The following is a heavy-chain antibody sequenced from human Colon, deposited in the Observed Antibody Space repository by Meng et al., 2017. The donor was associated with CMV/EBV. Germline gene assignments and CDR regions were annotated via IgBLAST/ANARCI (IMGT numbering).Heavy chain of an antibody. V-gene: IGHV3-7*01. CDR1: GFIFSSYW. J-gene: IGHJ6*02. Sequence: GESLKISCAASGFIFSSYWMSWVRQALGKGLEWVANIKQDGSEKYYVDSVKGRFTISRDNAKNSVYLQMNSLRAEDTAVYYCTRDKFGMDVWGQGTTVTVSS. CDR2: IKQDGSEK. CDR3: TRDKFGMDV.